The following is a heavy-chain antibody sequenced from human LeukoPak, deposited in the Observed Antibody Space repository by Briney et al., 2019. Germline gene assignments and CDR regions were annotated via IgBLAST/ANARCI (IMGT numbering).Heavy chain of an antibody. CDR3: ARGIFALDY. J-gene: IGHJ4*02. V-gene: IGHV1-18*01. D-gene: IGHD3-3*02. CDR2: ISSYNANT. Sequence: ASVKVSCKTSGYTFTNYGITWVRQAPGQGLEWMGWISSYNANTKYAEKFQGRISMTTDTSTSTAYMELTSLRSDDTAVHYCARGIFALDYWGQGTLVTVSP. CDR1: GYTFTNYG.